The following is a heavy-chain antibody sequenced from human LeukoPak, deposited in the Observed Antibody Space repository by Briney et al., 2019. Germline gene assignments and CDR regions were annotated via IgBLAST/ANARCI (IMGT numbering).Heavy chain of an antibody. J-gene: IGHJ4*02. CDR2: VSGSGDST. Sequence: GGSLRLSCAASGFTFSSYAMSWVRQAPGKGLEWVSGVSGSGDSTYYADSVKGRSTISRDNSKNTLYLQMNSLRAEDTAVYYCAKDELWFGELDYFDYWGQGTLVTVSS. CDR1: GFTFSSYA. CDR3: AKDELWFGELDYFDY. V-gene: IGHV3-23*01. D-gene: IGHD3-10*01.